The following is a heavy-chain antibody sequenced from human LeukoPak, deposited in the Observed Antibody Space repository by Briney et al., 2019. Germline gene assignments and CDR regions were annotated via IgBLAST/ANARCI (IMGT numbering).Heavy chain of an antibody. D-gene: IGHD3-22*01. J-gene: IGHJ4*02. CDR2: IWYDGSNK. V-gene: IGHV3-30*02. Sequence: PGGSLRLSCAASGFTFSSYGMHWVRQAPGKGLEWVAVIWYDGSNKYYADSVKGRFTISRDNSKNTLYLQMNSLRAEDTAVYYCAKDLYYYDSSGYKLFHWGQGTLVTVSS. CDR3: AKDLYYYDSSGYKLFH. CDR1: GFTFSSYG.